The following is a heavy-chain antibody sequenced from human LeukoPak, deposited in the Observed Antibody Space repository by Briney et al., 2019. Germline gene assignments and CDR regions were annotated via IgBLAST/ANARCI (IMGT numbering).Heavy chain of an antibody. J-gene: IGHJ4*02. CDR3: ARQPDY. D-gene: IGHD1-14*01. V-gene: IGHV3-74*01. Sequence: GGSLRLSCAASGFTFSIYWMYWVRQAPGKGLMWVSRCDSDGSGTTYVDSVKGRFTVSRDNAKSTLYLQMSSLRAEDTAVYYCARQPDYWGQGTLVTVSS. CDR1: GFTFSIYW. CDR2: CDSDGSGT.